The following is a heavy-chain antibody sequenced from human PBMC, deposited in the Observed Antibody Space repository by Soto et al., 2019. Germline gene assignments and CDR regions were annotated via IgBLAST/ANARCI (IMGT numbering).Heavy chain of an antibody. CDR1: GYTFTSYG. V-gene: IGHV1-18*01. Sequence: QVQLVQSGAEVKKPGASVKVSCKASGYTFTSYGISWVRQAPGQGLEWMGWISAYNGNTNYAQKLQGRVTMTTDTPTSTAYMELRSLRPEDTAVYCWARDLAAAAPFDYWGQGTLVTASS. D-gene: IGHD6-13*01. CDR2: ISAYNGNT. CDR3: ARDLAAAAPFDY. J-gene: IGHJ4*02.